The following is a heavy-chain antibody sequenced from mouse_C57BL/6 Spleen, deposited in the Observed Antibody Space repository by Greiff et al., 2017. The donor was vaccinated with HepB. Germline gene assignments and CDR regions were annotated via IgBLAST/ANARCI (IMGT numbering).Heavy chain of an antibody. V-gene: IGHV5-12*01. CDR3: ARQDYSNYVFDY. J-gene: IGHJ2*01. D-gene: IGHD2-5*01. Sequence: EVKLVESGGGLVQPGGSLKLSCAASGFTFSDYYMYWVRQTPEKRLEWVAYISNGGGSTYYPDTVKGRFTISRDNAKNTLYLQMSRLKSEDTAMYYCARQDYSNYVFDYWGQGTTLTVSS. CDR1: GFTFSDYY. CDR2: ISNGGGST.